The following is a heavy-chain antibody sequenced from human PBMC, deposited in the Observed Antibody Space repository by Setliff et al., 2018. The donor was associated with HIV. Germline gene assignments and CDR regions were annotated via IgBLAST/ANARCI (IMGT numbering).Heavy chain of an antibody. Sequence: PGGSLRLSCAASGFTFSNAWMSWVRQAPGKGLEWVGRIKSKTDGGTTDYAAPVKGRFTISRDDSKNTLYLQMNSLKTEDTAVYYCTTAQYSGSYWGPVYWGQGTLVTVSS. D-gene: IGHD1-26*01. V-gene: IGHV3-15*01. CDR2: IKSKTDGGTT. CDR3: TTAQYSGSYWGPVY. CDR1: GFTFSNAW. J-gene: IGHJ4*02.